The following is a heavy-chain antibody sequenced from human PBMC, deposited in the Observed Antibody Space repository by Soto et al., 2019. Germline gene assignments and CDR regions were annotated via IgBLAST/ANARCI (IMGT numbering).Heavy chain of an antibody. D-gene: IGHD6-6*01. J-gene: IGHJ4*02. CDR2: ISYDGSNK. CDR1: GFIFSSYG. V-gene: IGHV3-30*18. CDR3: AKDRVRASRDSSSSSTYSCAGGLDY. Sequence: QVQLVESGGGVVQPGRSLRLSCAASGFIFSSYGMHWVRQAPVKGLEWVAVISYDGSNKYYADSVKGRFTISRDNSKNTLYLPMNSLRAEDTAVYYCAKDRVRASRDSSSSSTYSCAGGLDYWGQGTLVTVSS.